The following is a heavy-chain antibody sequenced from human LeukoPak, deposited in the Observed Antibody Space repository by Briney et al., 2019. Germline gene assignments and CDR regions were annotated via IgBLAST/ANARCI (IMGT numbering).Heavy chain of an antibody. CDR3: ARGHTAAMVFCDY. Sequence: GGSLRLSCAASGFTFSSYAIHWVRQAPGKGLEWVAVISYDGSNEFYADPVKGRFTISRDNSKNTLYLQMSSLRAEDTAVYYCARGHTAAMVFCDYWGQGTLVTVSS. D-gene: IGHD5-18*01. CDR1: GFTFSSYA. CDR2: ISYDGSNE. V-gene: IGHV3-30*04. J-gene: IGHJ4*02.